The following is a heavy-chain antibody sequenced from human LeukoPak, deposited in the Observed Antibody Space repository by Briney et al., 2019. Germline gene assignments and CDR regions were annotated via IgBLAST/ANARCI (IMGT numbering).Heavy chain of an antibody. CDR1: GYTFTSYG. CDR2: ISAYNGNT. V-gene: IGHV1-18*01. CDR3: ARDQSPLNGGYSEGEVFDC. Sequence: ASVKVSCKASGYTFTSYGISWVRQAPGQGLEWMGWISAYNGNTNYAQKLQGRVTMTTDTSTSTAHMELRSLRPDDTAVYYCARDQSPLNGGYSEGEVFDCWGQGTLVTVSS. J-gene: IGHJ4*02. D-gene: IGHD5-12*01.